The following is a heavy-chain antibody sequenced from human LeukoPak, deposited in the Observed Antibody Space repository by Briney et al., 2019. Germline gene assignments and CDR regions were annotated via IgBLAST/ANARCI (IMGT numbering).Heavy chain of an antibody. Sequence: GGSLRLSCAASGFSFSNYGMSWVRQAPGKELEGVSAISSTSGTTYYADSVKGRFTISRDNSKNTLYLQMNSLRAEDTAVYYCAKGRLVGATNFDYWGQGTLVTVSS. V-gene: IGHV3-23*01. CDR1: GFSFSNYG. CDR2: ISSTSGTT. J-gene: IGHJ4*02. D-gene: IGHD1-26*01. CDR3: AKGRLVGATNFDY.